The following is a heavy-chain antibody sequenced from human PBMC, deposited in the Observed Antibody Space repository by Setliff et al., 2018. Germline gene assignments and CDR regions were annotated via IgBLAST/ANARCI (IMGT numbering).Heavy chain of an antibody. CDR1: GFEFSDAW. D-gene: IGHD3-16*01. J-gene: IGHJ3*01. Sequence: GGSLRLSCPASGFEFSDAWMSWVRQAPGKGPEWVGRIKSKTGGGTTDYAAPVKGRFTISRDDSENTMYLQMNSLKTEDTAVYYCTTDPSPTFGGVIGAAFDFWGQGTMVTVSS. V-gene: IGHV3-15*01. CDR3: TTDPSPTFGGVIGAAFDF. CDR2: IKSKTGGGTT.